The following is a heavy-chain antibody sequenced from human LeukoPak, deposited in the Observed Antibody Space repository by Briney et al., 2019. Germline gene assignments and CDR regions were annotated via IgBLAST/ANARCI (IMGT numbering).Heavy chain of an antibody. D-gene: IGHD2-21*02. CDR1: GGSFSGYY. CDR2: INHSGST. Sequence: PSETLSLTCAVYGGSFSGYYWSWIRQPPGKGLEWIGEINHSGSTNYNPSLKSRVTISVDTSKNQFSLKLSSVTAADTAVYYCARAPDLSDAFDIWGQGTMVTVSS. CDR3: ARAPDLSDAFDI. V-gene: IGHV4-34*01. J-gene: IGHJ3*02.